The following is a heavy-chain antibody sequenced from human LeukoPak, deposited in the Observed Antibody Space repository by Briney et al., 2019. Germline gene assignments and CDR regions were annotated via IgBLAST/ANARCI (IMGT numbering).Heavy chain of an antibody. CDR3: AKAYGSGSYSPFDY. CDR2: ISGSGGST. Sequence: PGGSLRLSCAASGFTFSSYGMSWVRQAPGKGLEWVSAISGSGGSTYYADSVKGRFTISRDNSKNTLYLQMNSLRAEDTAIYYCAKAYGSGSYSPFDYWGQGTLVTVSS. D-gene: IGHD3-10*01. V-gene: IGHV3-23*01. CDR1: GFTFSSYG. J-gene: IGHJ4*02.